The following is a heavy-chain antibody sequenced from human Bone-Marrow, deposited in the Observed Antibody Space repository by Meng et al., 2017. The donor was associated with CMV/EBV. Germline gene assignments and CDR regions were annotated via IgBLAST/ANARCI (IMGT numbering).Heavy chain of an antibody. Sequence: GESLKISCAASGFTVSSNYMSWVRQAPGKGLEWVSVIYSGGSTYYAGSVKGRFTISRDNSKNTLYLQMNSLRAEDTAVYYCARTSPGIAARLGFDYWGQGTLVTVSS. CDR3: ARTSPGIAARLGFDY. D-gene: IGHD6-6*01. CDR2: IYSGGST. J-gene: IGHJ4*02. CDR1: GFTVSSNY. V-gene: IGHV3-66*02.